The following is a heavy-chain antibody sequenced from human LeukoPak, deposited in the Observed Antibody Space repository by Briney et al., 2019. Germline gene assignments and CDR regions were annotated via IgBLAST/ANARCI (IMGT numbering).Heavy chain of an antibody. V-gene: IGHV3-30*18. Sequence: TGMSLRLSCAASGFTFRSYGMHWVRQVPGKGLEWVGVITYDGSKSFYADSVKGRFTISRDNSRNTLYLQMNSLRVEDRAVYFCAKDQRTMTRRMDVWGQGTAVTVSS. CDR1: GFTFRSYG. D-gene: IGHD2-2*01. CDR3: AKDQRTMTRRMDV. J-gene: IGHJ6*02. CDR2: ITYDGSKS.